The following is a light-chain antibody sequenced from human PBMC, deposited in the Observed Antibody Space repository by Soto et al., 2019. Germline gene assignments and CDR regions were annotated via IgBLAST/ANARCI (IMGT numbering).Light chain of an antibody. Sequence: EIVLTQSPATLSLSPGERATLSCRASQSVSSYLAWYQQKPGQATRLLIYDASNRATGIPARFSGSGSGTDFTLTISSLEPEDFPVYYCQQRSNWPPRITFGGGTKVEI. V-gene: IGKV3-11*01. CDR1: QSVSSY. J-gene: IGKJ4*01. CDR2: DAS. CDR3: QQRSNWPPRIT.